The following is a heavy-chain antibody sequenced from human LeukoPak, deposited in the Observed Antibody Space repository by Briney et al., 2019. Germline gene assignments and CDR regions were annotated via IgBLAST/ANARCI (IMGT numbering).Heavy chain of an antibody. V-gene: IGHV3-33*08. J-gene: IGHJ4*02. CDR1: GFTFSSYE. D-gene: IGHD1-26*01. CDR2: IYYDGSNK. CDR3: AGTLSGSYYVGDY. Sequence: GGSLRLSCAASGFTFSSYEMNWVRQAPGKGLEWVAIIYYDGSNKYYTDSVKGRFTISRDDSKNTLYLQMNSLRAEDTAIYYCAGTLSGSYYVGDYWGQGTLVTVSS.